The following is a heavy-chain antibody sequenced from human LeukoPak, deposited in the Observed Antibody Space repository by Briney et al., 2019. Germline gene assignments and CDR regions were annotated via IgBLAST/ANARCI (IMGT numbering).Heavy chain of an antibody. D-gene: IGHD4/OR15-4a*01. Sequence: PSETLSLTCTVSGGSINSYYWSWIRQPAGKGLEWIGRIYSSGSTNYNPSLKSRVTMSLNTSKNQFSLKLSSVTAADTAFYYCARDRDYGGIDYWGQGTLVTVSS. V-gene: IGHV4-4*07. CDR1: GGSINSYY. CDR2: IYSSGST. CDR3: ARDRDYGGIDY. J-gene: IGHJ4*02.